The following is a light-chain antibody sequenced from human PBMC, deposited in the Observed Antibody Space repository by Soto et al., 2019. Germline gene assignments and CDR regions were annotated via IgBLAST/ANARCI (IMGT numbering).Light chain of an antibody. CDR2: SNN. Sequence: QSVLTQAPSASGTPGQSVTISCSGSYSNIGSNNVNWYLQLPGTAPKLLIRSNNQRPSGVPDRYSGSKSGTSASLAISGLQSEDEADYYCASWDDSLSGVLFGGGTKLTVL. J-gene: IGLJ2*01. CDR1: YSNIGSNN. CDR3: ASWDDSLSGVL. V-gene: IGLV1-44*01.